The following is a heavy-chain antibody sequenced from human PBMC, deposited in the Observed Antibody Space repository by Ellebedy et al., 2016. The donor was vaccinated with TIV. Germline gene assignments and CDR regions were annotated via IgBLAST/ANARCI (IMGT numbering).Heavy chain of an antibody. Sequence: GESLKISCAASGFTFSVTWMSWARQAPGKGLEWVARIKYDGADKDYVDSVKGRFTISRDNAKNSLYLQRNSLRVEDTAVYFCLRARNYALDSWGQGTLVTVSS. V-gene: IGHV3-7*01. CDR1: GFTFSVTW. D-gene: IGHD3-16*01. J-gene: IGHJ4*02. CDR2: IKYDGADK. CDR3: LRARNYALDS.